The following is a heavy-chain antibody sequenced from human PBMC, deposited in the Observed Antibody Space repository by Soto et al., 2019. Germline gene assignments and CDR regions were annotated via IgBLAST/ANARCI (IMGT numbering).Heavy chain of an antibody. CDR1: EFTFSTFS. CDR2: ISRSSDSI. J-gene: IGHJ3*01. Sequence: VQLVESGGGLVKPGGSLRLSCVASEFTFSTFSMNWIRQAPGKGLEWVASISRSSDSIYYADSVKGRFTISRDNAKQSQYLQMDNLRAEDTAGFYCAIRFTGAFDVWGLGTMVTVSS. D-gene: IGHD1-1*01. V-gene: IGHV3-21*01. CDR3: AIRFTGAFDV.